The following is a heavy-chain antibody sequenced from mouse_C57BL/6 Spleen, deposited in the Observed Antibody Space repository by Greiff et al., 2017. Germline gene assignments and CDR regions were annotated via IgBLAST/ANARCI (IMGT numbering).Heavy chain of an antibody. CDR2: ISSGSSTI. Sequence: EVNVVESGGGLVKPGGSLKLSCAASGFTFSDYGMHWVRQAPVHGLEWVAYISSGSSTIYYADTVKGRFTISRDNAKNTLFLQMTSLRSEDTAMYYCAKIYYDYDGDVWGTGTTVTVSS. CDR1: GFTFSDYG. CDR3: AKIYYDYDGDV. D-gene: IGHD2-4*01. J-gene: IGHJ1*03. V-gene: IGHV5-17*01.